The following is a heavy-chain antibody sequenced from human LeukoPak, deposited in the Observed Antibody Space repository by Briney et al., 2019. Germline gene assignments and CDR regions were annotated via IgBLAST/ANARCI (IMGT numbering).Heavy chain of an antibody. CDR2: ISSSSSYI. J-gene: IGHJ4*02. D-gene: IGHD2-15*01. CDR3: ARGFVNCSGGSCYDY. V-gene: IGHV3-21*01. CDR1: GFTFSSYS. Sequence: PGGSLRLSCAASGFTFSSYSMNWVRQAPGKGLEWVSSISSSSSYIYYADSVKGRFTISRDNAKNSLYLQMNSLRAEDTAVYYCARGFVNCSGGSCYDYWGQGTLVTVSS.